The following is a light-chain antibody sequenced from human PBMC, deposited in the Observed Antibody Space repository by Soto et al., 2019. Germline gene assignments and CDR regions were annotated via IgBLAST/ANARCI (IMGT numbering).Light chain of an antibody. V-gene: IGLV1-40*01. CDR2: GNN. J-gene: IGLJ1*01. CDR1: SAKIGAGYD. CDR3: QSYDSTLSARYV. Sequence: QSVLTQPPSVSGCPGQSVRISCTWISAKIGAGYDVHWYQQRPGTAPKLLIFGNNNRPSGVPDRFSGSKSGTSASLAITGLQAEDEGDYYCQSYDSTLSARYVFGTGTKVTVL.